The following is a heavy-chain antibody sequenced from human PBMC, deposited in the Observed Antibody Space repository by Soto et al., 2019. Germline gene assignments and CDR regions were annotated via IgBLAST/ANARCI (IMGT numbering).Heavy chain of an antibody. CDR3: ASTIFGVVIMDYYYGMDV. J-gene: IGHJ6*02. CDR2: IIPIFGTA. V-gene: IGHV1-69*13. CDR1: GGTFSIYA. D-gene: IGHD3-3*01. Sequence: SVKVSCKASGGTFSIYAISCVLQSPLQGLEWMGGIIPIFGTANYAQKFQGRVTITADESTSTAYMELSSLRSEDTAVYYCASTIFGVVIMDYYYGMDVWGQGTTVTVSS.